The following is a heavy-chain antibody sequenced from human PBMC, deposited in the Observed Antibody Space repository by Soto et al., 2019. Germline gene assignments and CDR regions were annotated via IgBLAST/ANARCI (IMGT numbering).Heavy chain of an antibody. J-gene: IGHJ4*02. V-gene: IGHV3-30*18. CDR1: GFTFNNYG. CDR2: ISYDGSNK. Sequence: GGSLRLSCAASGFTFNNYGMHWVRQAPGKGLEWVAVISYDGSNKYYADSVKGRFTISRDNSKNTLYLQMNSLRSEDTAGYYCAKSLQVWSGYYCDYWGQGTLVTVSS. CDR3: AKSLQVWSGYYCDY. D-gene: IGHD3-3*01.